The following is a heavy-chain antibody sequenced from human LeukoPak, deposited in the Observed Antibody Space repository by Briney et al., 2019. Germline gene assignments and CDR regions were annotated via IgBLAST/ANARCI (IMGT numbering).Heavy chain of an antibody. CDR3: ARLFGNSDFDY. CDR1: GGSISSSSYY. Sequence: PSETLSLTCTVSGGSISSSSYYWGWIRQPPGKGLEWIGSIYYSGSTYYNPSLKSRVTISVDTSKNQFSLKLSSVTAADTAVYYCARLFGNSDFDYWGQGTLVTVPS. D-gene: IGHD4-23*01. V-gene: IGHV4-39*01. J-gene: IGHJ4*02. CDR2: IYYSGST.